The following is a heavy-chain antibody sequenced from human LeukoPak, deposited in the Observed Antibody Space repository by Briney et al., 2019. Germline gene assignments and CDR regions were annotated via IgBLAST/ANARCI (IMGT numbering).Heavy chain of an antibody. CDR3: ARAEAAAGTGANNFQH. J-gene: IGHJ1*01. CDR2: INPNNGGT. D-gene: IGHD6-13*01. CDR1: RYTFTDYY. V-gene: IGHV1-2*02. Sequence: ASVTVSFKASRYTFTDYYIHWVRQAPGQGRAWMGWINPNNGGTNYAQKFQGRVTMTRDTSINTAYMELSRLRSDDTAVYYCARAEAAAGTGANNFQHWGQGTPVTVSS.